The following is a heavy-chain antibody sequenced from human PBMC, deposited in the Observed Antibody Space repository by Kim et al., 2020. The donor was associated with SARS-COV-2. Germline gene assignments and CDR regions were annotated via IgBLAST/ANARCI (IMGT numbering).Heavy chain of an antibody. Sequence: QKFQGRVTITADESTRTAYMGLSSLRSENTAVYYCARRLRTGPAYYGMDVWGQGTTVTVSS. CDR3: ARRLRTGPAYYGMDV. J-gene: IGHJ6*02. D-gene: IGHD1-1*01. V-gene: IGHV1-69*01.